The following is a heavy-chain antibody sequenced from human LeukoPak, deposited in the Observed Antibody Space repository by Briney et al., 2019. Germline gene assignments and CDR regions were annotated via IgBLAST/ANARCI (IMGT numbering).Heavy chain of an antibody. V-gene: IGHV1-18*01. D-gene: IGHD2-15*01. CDR1: GYTLTIYG. J-gene: IGHJ5*02. CDR3: ARDSPLPKDQNWFDP. Sequence: PTVKVSCKASGYTLTIYGTSCVRHAPGQGLEWRGWISAYNGNTNYAHKSQGRVPKTTDTSTSTAYMELRSLRSDDTAVYYCARDSPLPKDQNWFDPWGQGTLVTVS. CDR2: ISAYNGNT.